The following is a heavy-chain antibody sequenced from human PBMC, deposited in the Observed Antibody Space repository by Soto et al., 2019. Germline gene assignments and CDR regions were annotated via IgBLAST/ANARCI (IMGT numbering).Heavy chain of an antibody. CDR1: GYTLTDYY. J-gene: IGHJ6*02. CDR3: ARSSGSYSYYGMDV. V-gene: IGHV1-2*02. Sequence: QVQLAQSGAEVKKPGASVKFSCKASGYTLTDYYIHWVRQAPGRGLEWMGWINPKTGDTYSAQNFQGSVTTIRDTSIDTGYMELRRLQSDNTAVYYCARSSGSYSYYGMDVWGQGTTLTVSS. D-gene: IGHD1-26*01. CDR2: INPKTGDT.